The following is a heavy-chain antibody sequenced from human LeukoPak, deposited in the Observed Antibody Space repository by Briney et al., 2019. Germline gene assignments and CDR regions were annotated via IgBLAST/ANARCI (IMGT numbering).Heavy chain of an antibody. V-gene: IGHV5-51*01. Sequence: GESLQISCQASGSSFTTHWIGWVRQMPGKGLEWMGIIYPGDSDTRYSPSFEGQVTISADKSISTAYLEWSSLKASDTAMYYCARLVRYYFSGNYPVAFDIWGQGTMVTVSS. CDR2: IYPGDSDT. J-gene: IGHJ3*02. CDR3: ARLVRYYFSGNYPVAFDI. CDR1: GSSFTTHW. D-gene: IGHD3-10*01.